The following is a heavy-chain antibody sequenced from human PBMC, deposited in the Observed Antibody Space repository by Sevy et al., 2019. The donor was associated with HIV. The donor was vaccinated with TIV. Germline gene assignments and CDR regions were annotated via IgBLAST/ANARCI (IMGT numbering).Heavy chain of an antibody. Sequence: ASVKVSCKASGGTFSTYGISWLRQAPGQGPEWMGGIIPILGTVNYAQKFQGRVTITADESTKTAYMELSSLRSEDTSVYYCARGGGNGWYYFDYWGQETLVTVSS. D-gene: IGHD6-19*01. CDR2: IIPILGTV. V-gene: IGHV1-69*13. CDR1: GGTFSTYG. J-gene: IGHJ4*02. CDR3: ARGGGNGWYYFDY.